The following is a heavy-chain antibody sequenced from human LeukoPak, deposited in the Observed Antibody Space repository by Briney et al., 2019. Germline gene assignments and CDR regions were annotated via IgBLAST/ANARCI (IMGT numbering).Heavy chain of an antibody. CDR2: IYYSGST. D-gene: IGHD1-26*01. CDR1: GASVSSGGYA. Sequence: SETLSLTCAVSGASVSSGGYAWSWIRLPPGKGLEWIGYIYYSGSTNYNPSLKSRVSISGDTSKNQFSLKVNSVTAADTAVYYCARIVGASYGMDVWGQGTTVTVSS. V-gene: IGHV4-61*08. J-gene: IGHJ6*02. CDR3: ARIVGASYGMDV.